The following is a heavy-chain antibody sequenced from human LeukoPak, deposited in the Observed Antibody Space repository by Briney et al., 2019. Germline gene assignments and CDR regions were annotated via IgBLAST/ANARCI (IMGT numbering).Heavy chain of an antibody. D-gene: IGHD2-21*02. J-gene: IGHJ4*02. CDR2: ISSSSSYI. Sequence: GGSLRLSCAASGFTFSSYSMNWVRQAPGKGLEWVSSISSSSSYIYYADSVKGRFTISRDNAKNSLYLQMNSLRAEDTAVYYCARGEGAYCGGDCYREGFDYWGQGTLVTVSS. CDR3: ARGEGAYCGGDCYREGFDY. CDR1: GFTFSSYS. V-gene: IGHV3-21*01.